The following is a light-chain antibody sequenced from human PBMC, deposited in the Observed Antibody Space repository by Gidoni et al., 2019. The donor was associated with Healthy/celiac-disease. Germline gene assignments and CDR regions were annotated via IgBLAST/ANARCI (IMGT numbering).Light chain of an antibody. V-gene: IGKV1-39*01. CDR1: QSISSY. Sequence: DVQMTQSPSSLSASVGDRVSITCRARQSISSYLNWYQQKPGKATKLLIYAASSLQSGFPSRFSGSGSGTDFTLTISSLQPEDFATYYCQQSYSTPWTFGQGTKVEIK. CDR3: QQSYSTPWT. J-gene: IGKJ1*01. CDR2: AAS.